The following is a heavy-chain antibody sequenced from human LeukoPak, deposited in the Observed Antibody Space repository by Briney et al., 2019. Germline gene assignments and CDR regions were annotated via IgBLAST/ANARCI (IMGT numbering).Heavy chain of an antibody. Sequence: PSETLSLTCTVSGVSISSSSHYWGWIRHPPGKGLEWIGSVYYSGSTYYNPSLKSRVTISVDTSKTQFSLKLSSVTAADTAVYYCARVQYSSSWYNWFDPWGQGTLVTVSS. D-gene: IGHD6-13*01. V-gene: IGHV4-39*01. CDR3: ARVQYSSSWYNWFDP. CDR2: VYYSGST. J-gene: IGHJ5*02. CDR1: GVSISSSSHY.